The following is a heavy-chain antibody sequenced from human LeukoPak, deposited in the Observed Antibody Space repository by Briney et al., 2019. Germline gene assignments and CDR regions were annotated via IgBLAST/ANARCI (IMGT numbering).Heavy chain of an antibody. CDR2: ISGSGGGT. V-gene: IGHV3-23*01. D-gene: IGHD5-18*01. J-gene: IGHJ4*01. CDR3: AKAPGYNYGQFDY. CDR1: GFTFSSYE. Sequence: GGSLRLSCAASGFTFSSYEMNWVRQAPGKGLEWVSTISGSGGGTYYADSVKGRFTISRDNSKNTLSLQMNSLRAEDTAVYYCAKAPGYNYGQFDYWGHGTLVTVSS.